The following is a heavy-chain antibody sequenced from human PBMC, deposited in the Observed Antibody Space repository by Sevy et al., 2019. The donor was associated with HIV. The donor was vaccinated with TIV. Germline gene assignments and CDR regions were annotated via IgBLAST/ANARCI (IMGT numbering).Heavy chain of an antibody. CDR2: FDPEDGKT. CDR3: ASTRDYYDSSGYYFDY. Sequence: ASVNVSCKGSGYTLTELSIHWVRQAPGKGLEWLVTFDPEDGKTIYAQNFQGRVTRTEDTSTDTTYMELSSPRYEDTAVYYCASTRDYYDSSGYYFDYWGQGTLVTVSS. D-gene: IGHD3-22*01. J-gene: IGHJ4*02. CDR1: GYTLTELS. V-gene: IGHV1-24*01.